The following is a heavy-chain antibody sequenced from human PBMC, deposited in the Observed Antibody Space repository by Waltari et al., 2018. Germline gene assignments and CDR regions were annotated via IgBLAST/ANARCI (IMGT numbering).Heavy chain of an antibody. CDR3: ATYIGASVGTAAFDV. Sequence: QLQLQESGPRLVRPSETLSIICRVSVVSIPSNSPYWAWIRQSPGQGLEWIGTVSYSGTTYISPSLKSRVAVSRDTSKNQVSLILGSVTAADMAVYYCATYIGASVGTAAFDVWGQGTMVTVSS. D-gene: IGHD5-12*01. V-gene: IGHV4-39*01. CDR1: VVSIPSNSPY. J-gene: IGHJ3*01. CDR2: VSYSGTT.